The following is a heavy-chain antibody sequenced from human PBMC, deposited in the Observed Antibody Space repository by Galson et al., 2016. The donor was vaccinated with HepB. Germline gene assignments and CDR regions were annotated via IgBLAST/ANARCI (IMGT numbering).Heavy chain of an antibody. CDR2: IYHGGYT. V-gene: IGHV4-4*02. CDR1: GFTFSEHYM. CDR3: ANSPRRGCTGGPCYTKD. D-gene: IGHD2-15*01. J-gene: IGHJ4*02. Sequence: SLRLSCAASGFTFSEHYMEWVRQAAGKGLEWIGEIYHGGYTNYNPSLKSRVTISVDKSKNQFSLKLSSVTAADTAVYYCANSPRRGCTGGPCYTKDWGQGTLVTVSS.